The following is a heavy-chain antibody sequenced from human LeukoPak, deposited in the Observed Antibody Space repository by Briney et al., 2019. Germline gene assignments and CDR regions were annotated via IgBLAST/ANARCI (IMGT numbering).Heavy chain of an antibody. Sequence: SETLSLTCTVSGGSISSYYWSWIRQPPGKGLEWIGYIYYSGSTNYNPSLKSRVTISVDTSKNQFSLKLSSVTAADTAVYYCARGYDFWSGYALDYWGQGTLVTVSS. CDR1: GGSISSYY. J-gene: IGHJ4*02. CDR2: IYYSGST. V-gene: IGHV4-59*01. CDR3: ARGYDFWSGYALDY. D-gene: IGHD3-3*01.